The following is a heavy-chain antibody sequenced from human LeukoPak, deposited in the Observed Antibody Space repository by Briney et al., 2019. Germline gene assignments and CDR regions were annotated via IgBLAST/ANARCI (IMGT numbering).Heavy chain of an antibody. V-gene: IGHV1-2*02. CDR3: ARGGTFGSGSYDYYYYMDV. CDR1: GYTFTGYY. CDR2: INPNSGGT. D-gene: IGHD3-10*01. Sequence: ASVKVSCKASGYTFTGYYMHWVRQAPGQGLEWMGWINPNSGGTNYAQKFQGRVTMTRDTSISTAYMELSRLRSDDTAVYYCARGGTFGSGSYDYYYYMDVWGKGTTVTISS. J-gene: IGHJ6*03.